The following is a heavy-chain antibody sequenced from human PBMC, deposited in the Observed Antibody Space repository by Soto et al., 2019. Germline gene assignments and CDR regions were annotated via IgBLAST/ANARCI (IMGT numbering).Heavy chain of an antibody. D-gene: IGHD5-12*01. CDR3: AKELGYSGYDSTDAFDI. CDR1: GFTFSSYA. CDR2: ISGSGGST. J-gene: IGHJ3*02. V-gene: IGHV3-23*01. Sequence: PGGSLRLSCAASGFTFSSYAMSWVRQAPGKGLEWVSAISGSGGSTYYADSVKGRFTISRDNSKNTLYLQMNSLRAEDTAVYYCAKELGYSGYDSTDAFDIWGQGTMVTVSS.